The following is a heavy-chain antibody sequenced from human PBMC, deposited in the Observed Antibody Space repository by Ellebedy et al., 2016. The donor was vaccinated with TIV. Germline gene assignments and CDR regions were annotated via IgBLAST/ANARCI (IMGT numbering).Heavy chain of an antibody. CDR1: GFTFSDYY. D-gene: IGHD7-27*01. J-gene: IGHJ4*02. CDR3: TRGRGNWANYFDY. Sequence: GGSLRLSXAASGFTFSDYYMSWIRQAPGKGLEWVSYISSSSSYTNYADSVKGRFTISRDDAKNTLYLQMDSLRAEDTAVYYCTRGRGNWANYFDYWGQGILVTVSS. V-gene: IGHV3-11*06. CDR2: ISSSSSYT.